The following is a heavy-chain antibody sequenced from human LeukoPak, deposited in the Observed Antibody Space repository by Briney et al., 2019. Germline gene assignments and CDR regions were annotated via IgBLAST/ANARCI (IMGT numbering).Heavy chain of an antibody. V-gene: IGHV3-64D*06. Sequence: GGSLRLSCSASGFTFSNYALAWVRQAPGKGLEYVSVITNNGVSTYYADSVKGRFTISRDNSKNTLYLQMSSLRAEDTAVYYCASTYSYDSSGYYSFDYWGQGTLVTVPS. CDR1: GFTFSNYA. J-gene: IGHJ4*02. D-gene: IGHD3-22*01. CDR2: ITNNGVST. CDR3: ASTYSYDSSGYYSFDY.